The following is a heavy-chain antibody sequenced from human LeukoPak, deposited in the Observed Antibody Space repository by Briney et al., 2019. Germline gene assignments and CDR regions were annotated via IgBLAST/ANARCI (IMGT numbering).Heavy chain of an antibody. CDR1: GGTFSSYT. D-gene: IGHD3-22*01. J-gene: IGHJ4*02. CDR3: ARDEDYYDSSGYYLLGD. V-gene: IGHV1-69*04. CDR2: IIPILGIA. Sequence: SVKVSCKASGGTFSSYTISWVRQAPGQGLEWMARIIPILGIANCAQKFQGRVTITADKSTSTAYMELSSLRSEDTAVYYCARDEDYYDSSGYYLLGDWGQGTLVTVSS.